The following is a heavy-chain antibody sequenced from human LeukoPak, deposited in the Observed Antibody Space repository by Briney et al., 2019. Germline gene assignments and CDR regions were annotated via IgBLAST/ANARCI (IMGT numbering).Heavy chain of an antibody. J-gene: IGHJ4*02. CDR1: GFTFSNYA. D-gene: IGHD6-19*01. CDR3: AKNQGQWLVPFDY. V-gene: IGHV3-23*01. Sequence: GGSLRLSCAASGFTFSNYAMSWVRQAPGKGLEWVSSMSGSGGSTYYADSVKGRFTISRDNTKNTLYLQMNNLRAEDTALYYCAKNQGQWLVPFDYWGQGTLVTVSS. CDR2: MSGSGGST.